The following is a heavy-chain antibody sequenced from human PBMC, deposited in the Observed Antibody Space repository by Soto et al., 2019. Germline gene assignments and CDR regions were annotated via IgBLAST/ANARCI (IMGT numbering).Heavy chain of an antibody. CDR3: ARDGGATGLTDAFDI. Sequence: PGGSLRLSCAASGFTVSSNYMSWVRQAPGKGLEWVSVIYSGGSTYYADSVKSRFTISRDNSKNTLYLQMNSLRAEDTAVYYCARDGGATGLTDAFDIWGQGTMVTVSS. J-gene: IGHJ3*02. CDR1: GFTVSSNY. D-gene: IGHD1-26*01. CDR2: IYSGGST. V-gene: IGHV3-53*01.